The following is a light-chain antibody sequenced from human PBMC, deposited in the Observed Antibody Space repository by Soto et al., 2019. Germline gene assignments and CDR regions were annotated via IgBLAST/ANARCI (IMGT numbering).Light chain of an antibody. V-gene: IGLV1-40*01. CDR2: GNS. CDR1: SSNIGAGYD. Sequence: QSALTQPPSVSGAPGQRVTISCTGSSSNIGAGYDVHWYQHLPGTAPKLLIYGNSNRPSGVPDRFSGSKSGTSASLAITGLQAEDEADYYCQSYDSSLSGDVFGGGNQLTVL. CDR3: QSYDSSLSGDV. J-gene: IGLJ7*01.